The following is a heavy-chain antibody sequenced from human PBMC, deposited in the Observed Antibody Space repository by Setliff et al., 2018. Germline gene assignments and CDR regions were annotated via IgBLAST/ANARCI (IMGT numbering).Heavy chain of an antibody. V-gene: IGHV1-18*01. Sequence: GASVKVSCKASGYTFTNYGINWVRQAPGQGLEWMGWISAYAQKFQGRVTMTADTPMSTAYMELRSLTSDDTAVYYCARGPLDFVVVPAAAKFDSWGQGTLVTVS. CDR3: ARGPLDFVVVPAAAKFDS. D-gene: IGHD2-2*01. CDR1: GYTFTNYG. CDR2: ISA. J-gene: IGHJ4*02.